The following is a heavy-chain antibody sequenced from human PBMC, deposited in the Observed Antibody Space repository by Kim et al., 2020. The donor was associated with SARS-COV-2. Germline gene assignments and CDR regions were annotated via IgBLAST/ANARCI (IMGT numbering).Heavy chain of an antibody. CDR1: GFQFNIFS. Sequence: GGSLRLSCAASGFQFNIFSMGWVRQAPGKGLEAVSAITSDHSSIFYAESVRGRFTISRDNSNNMLFLRMDSLRADDTALYYCARRVEGAFNFWGPGPVVT. CDR3: ARRVEGAFNF. CDR2: ITSDHSSI. J-gene: IGHJ3*01. V-gene: IGHV3-23*01.